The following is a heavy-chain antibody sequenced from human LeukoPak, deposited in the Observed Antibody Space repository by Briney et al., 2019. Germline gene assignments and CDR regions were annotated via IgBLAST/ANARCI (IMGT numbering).Heavy chain of an antibody. V-gene: IGHV1-69*01. J-gene: IGHJ6*02. D-gene: IGHD3-22*01. CDR1: GGTFSSYA. CDR3: ERAPKPKVEETRKVQDSSGYYYFRYYYYGMDV. Sequence: SVKVSCKASGGTFSSYAISWVRQAPGQGLEWMGGIIPIFGTANYAQKFQGRVTITADESTSTAYMELSSLRSEDTAVYYCERAPKPKVEETRKVQDSSGYYYFRYYYYGMDVWGQGTTVTVSS. CDR2: IIPIFGTA.